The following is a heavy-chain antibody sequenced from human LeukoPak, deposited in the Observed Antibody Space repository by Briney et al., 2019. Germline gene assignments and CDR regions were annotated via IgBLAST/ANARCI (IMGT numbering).Heavy chain of an antibody. J-gene: IGHJ4*02. CDR1: GYTFNIYY. Sequence: ASVKVSCKASGYTFNIYYMHWMRQAPGQRLEWMGWINPNSGATNYAQKFQGRVTMTRDTSISTAYMELRSLRSDGTAVYYCARGPATGDFDYWGQGTLVTVSS. D-gene: IGHD7-27*01. CDR2: INPNSGAT. V-gene: IGHV1-2*02. CDR3: ARGPATGDFDY.